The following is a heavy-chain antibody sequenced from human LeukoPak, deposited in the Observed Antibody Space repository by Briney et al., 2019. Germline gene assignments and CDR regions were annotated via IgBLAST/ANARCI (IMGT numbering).Heavy chain of an antibody. CDR3: ARHPGIAVAGFDY. V-gene: IGHV1-69*04. J-gene: IGHJ4*02. Sequence: SVTVSCKASGGTFSSYAISWVRQAPGQGLEWMGRIIPILGIANYAQKFQGRVTITADKSTSTAYMELSSLRSEDTAVYYCARHPGIAVAGFDYWGQGTLVTVSS. CDR1: GGTFSSYA. D-gene: IGHD6-19*01. CDR2: IIPILGIA.